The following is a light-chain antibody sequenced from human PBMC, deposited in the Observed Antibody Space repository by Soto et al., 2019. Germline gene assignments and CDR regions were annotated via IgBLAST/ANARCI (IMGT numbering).Light chain of an antibody. J-gene: IGKJ4*01. V-gene: IGKV3-15*01. CDR1: QTVYNN. Sequence: EIVMTRSPATLSVSPGERAALSCRASQTVYNNLAWYQQKPGQAPRLLIYGASARATGIPARFSGSGSGTEFTLTVSSLQSEDFAVYYCQQYSNWPLTFGGGTKVEIK. CDR2: GAS. CDR3: QQYSNWPLT.